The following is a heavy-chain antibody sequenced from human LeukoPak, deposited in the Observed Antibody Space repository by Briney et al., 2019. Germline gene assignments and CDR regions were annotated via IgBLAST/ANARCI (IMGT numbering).Heavy chain of an antibody. D-gene: IGHD5-12*01. Sequence: GGSLRLSCAPSGFTVSSNYMSWVRQAPGLGLEWVSVIYSGGSTYYADSVKGRFTISRDNSKNTLYLQMNSLRAEDTAVYYCARNGGYDSEYFYGMDGWGQGTTVTVSS. J-gene: IGHJ6*02. V-gene: IGHV3-53*01. CDR2: IYSGGST. CDR3: ARNGGYDSEYFYGMDG. CDR1: GFTVSSNY.